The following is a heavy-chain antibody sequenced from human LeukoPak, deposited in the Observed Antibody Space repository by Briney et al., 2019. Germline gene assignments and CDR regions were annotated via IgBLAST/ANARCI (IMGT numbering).Heavy chain of an antibody. V-gene: IGHV1-18*01. J-gene: IGHJ3*02. CDR1: GGTFSSYA. CDR2: ISAYNGNT. D-gene: IGHD6-13*01. Sequence: ASVKVSCKASGGTFSSYAISWVRQAPGQGLEWMGWISAYNGNTNYAQKLQGRVTMTTDTSTSTAYMELRSLRSDDTAVYYCARDRLTAAAGNAFDIWGQGTMVTVSS. CDR3: ARDRLTAAAGNAFDI.